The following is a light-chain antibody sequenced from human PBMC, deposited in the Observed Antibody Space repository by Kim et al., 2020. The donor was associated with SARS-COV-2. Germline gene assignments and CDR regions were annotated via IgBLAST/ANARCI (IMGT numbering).Light chain of an antibody. CDR1: SGYSNYK. V-gene: IGLV9-49*01. Sequence: LTQPPSASASLGASVTLTCTLSSGYSNYKVDWYQQRPGKGPRFVMRVGTGGIVGSKGDGIPDRFSVLGSGLNRYLTIKNIQEEDESDFLCGADHGSGSNFVYVFGTGTKVTVL. CDR3: GADHGSGSNFVYV. CDR2: VGTGGIVG. J-gene: IGLJ1*01.